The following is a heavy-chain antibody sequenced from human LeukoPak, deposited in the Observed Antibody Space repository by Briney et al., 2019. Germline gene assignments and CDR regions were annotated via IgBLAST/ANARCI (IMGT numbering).Heavy chain of an antibody. CDR3: ARHGGGYSFDY. V-gene: IGHV4-59*08. J-gene: IGHJ4*02. Sequence: TSETLSLTCTVSSDSISSYHWSWIRQPPGKGLEWIGFIYNSGSTNYNPSLKSRVTISVDTSKNQFSLNLNSVIAADTAVYYCARHGGGYSFDYWGQGTLVTVSS. D-gene: IGHD5-24*01. CDR2: IYNSGST. CDR1: SDSISSYH.